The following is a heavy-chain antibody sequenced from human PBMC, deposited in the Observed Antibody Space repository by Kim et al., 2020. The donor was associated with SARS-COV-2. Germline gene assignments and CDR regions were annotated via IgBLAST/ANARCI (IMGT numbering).Heavy chain of an antibody. CDR2: IIPILGIA. CDR3: ARGRGNWNGGDY. D-gene: IGHD1-1*01. V-gene: IGHV1-69*04. J-gene: IGHJ4*02. Sequence: SVKVSCKASGGTFSSYAISWVRQAPGQGLEWMGRIIPILGIANYAQKFQGRVTITADKSTSTAYMELSSLRSEDTAVYYCARGRGNWNGGDYWGQGTLVTVSS. CDR1: GGTFSSYA.